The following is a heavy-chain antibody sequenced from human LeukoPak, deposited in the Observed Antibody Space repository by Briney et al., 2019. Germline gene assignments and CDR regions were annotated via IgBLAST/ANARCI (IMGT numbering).Heavy chain of an antibody. D-gene: IGHD3/OR15-3a*01. Sequence: GGSLRLSCVASGFSFGKYWMSWVRQAPGKGLEWVANIKLDGSEKNYVDSVKGRFTTSRDNTKNSLYLQMNSLRAEDTAVFYCARDQYDTWSRRGNFDSWGQGTLVIVSS. CDR2: IKLDGSEK. CDR1: GFSFGKYW. J-gene: IGHJ4*02. CDR3: ARDQYDTWSRRGNFDS. V-gene: IGHV3-7*03.